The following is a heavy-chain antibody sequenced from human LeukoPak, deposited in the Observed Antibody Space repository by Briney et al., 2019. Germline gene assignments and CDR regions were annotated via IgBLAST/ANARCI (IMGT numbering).Heavy chain of an antibody. D-gene: IGHD3-16*01. Sequence: GGSLRLSCAASGFTFSSYSMNWVRQAPGKGLEWVSSISSSSSYIYYADSVKGRFTISRDNAKNSLYLQMNSLRVEDTAVYYCAKDADTFGGAPRGGMDVWGQGTTVTVSS. J-gene: IGHJ6*02. CDR1: GFTFSSYS. CDR2: ISSSSSYI. CDR3: AKDADTFGGAPRGGMDV. V-gene: IGHV3-21*01.